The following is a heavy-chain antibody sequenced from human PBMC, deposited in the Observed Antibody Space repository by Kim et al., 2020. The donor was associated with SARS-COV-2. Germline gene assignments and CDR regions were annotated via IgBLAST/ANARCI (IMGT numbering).Heavy chain of an antibody. CDR2: IYYSGST. CDR3: SRHGTNNWFDP. Sequence: SETLSLTCTVSGGSINRYSWTWIRQPPGKGREWIGCIYYSGSTNYNPSLKSRVNISVDTSKNQVSLRLSSVTAADTAVYYCSRHGTNNWFDPWGQGTLVTVSS. CDR1: GGSINRYS. V-gene: IGHV4-59*08. J-gene: IGHJ5*02.